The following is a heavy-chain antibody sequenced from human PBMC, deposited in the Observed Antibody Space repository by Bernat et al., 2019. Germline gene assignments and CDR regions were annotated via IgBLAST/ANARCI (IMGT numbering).Heavy chain of an antibody. J-gene: IGHJ4*02. V-gene: IGHV3-7*01. CDR3: ARVPGVERYFDY. Sequence: EVQLVESGGGLVQPGGSLRLSCAGSGFTFSSYWMNWFRQAPGKGLEWVANINQDGSEKYFVDSVKGRFTISRDNAKNSLYLQMNSLRAEDTAVYYCARVPGVERYFDYWGQGTLVTVSS. CDR1: GFTFSSYW. CDR2: INQDGSEK. D-gene: IGHD1-1*01.